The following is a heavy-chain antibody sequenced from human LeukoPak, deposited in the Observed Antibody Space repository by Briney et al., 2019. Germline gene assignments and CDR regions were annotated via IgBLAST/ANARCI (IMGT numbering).Heavy chain of an antibody. CDR3: ARRVVAIFYLDY. CDR1: GGSISSGGYS. J-gene: IGHJ4*02. CDR2: IYHSGIT. D-gene: IGHD3-3*01. Sequence: PSETLSLTCAVSGGSISSGGYSWSWIRQPPGKGLEWIGYIYHSGITYYNPSLKSRVTMSLDRSQNQFSLKLTSVTAADTAVYYCARRVVAIFYLDYWGQGALVTVSS. V-gene: IGHV4-30-2*01.